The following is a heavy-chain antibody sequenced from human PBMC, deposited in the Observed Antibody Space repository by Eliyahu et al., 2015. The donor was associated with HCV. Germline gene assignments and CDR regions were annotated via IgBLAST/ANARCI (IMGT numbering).Heavy chain of an antibody. D-gene: IGHD2-21*02. CDR1: GFXFSSXG. Sequence: QVQLVXSGGGVVQPGXSLRLSCAXSGFXFSSXGMXWVRQAPGKGLEWGAVIWYDGSNKYYADSVKGRFTISRDNSKNTLYLQMNSLRAEDTAVYYCARGGHIVVVTAPDWFDPWGQGTLVTVSS. V-gene: IGHV3-33*01. J-gene: IGHJ5*02. CDR2: IWYDGSNK. CDR3: ARGGHIVVVTAPDWFDP.